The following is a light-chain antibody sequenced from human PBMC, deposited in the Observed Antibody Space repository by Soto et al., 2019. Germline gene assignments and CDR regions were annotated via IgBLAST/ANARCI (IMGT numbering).Light chain of an antibody. J-gene: IGKJ5*01. Sequence: EIVMTQSPATLSVSPGERATLSCRASQSVSSNLAWYQQKPGQAPRLIIYGASTRANGIPARFSGSGSGTEFTLTLSSLQSEDFAVYYCQQYNNWHPITFGQGTRLEIK. CDR2: GAS. CDR1: QSVSSN. V-gene: IGKV3-15*01. CDR3: QQYNNWHPIT.